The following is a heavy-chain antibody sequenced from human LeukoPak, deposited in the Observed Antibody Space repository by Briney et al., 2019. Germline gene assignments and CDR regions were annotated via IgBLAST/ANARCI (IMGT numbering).Heavy chain of an antibody. Sequence: GGSVKVSCKASGYTFTGYYMHWVRQAPGQGLEWMGWLNPKSGGTNYAQKFQGRVTMTRDTSIHTAYMELSRLRSDDTAVYYCAREEYGFDPWGQGTVVTVSS. CDR1: GYTFTGYY. D-gene: IGHD2-2*01. CDR3: AREEYGFDP. CDR2: LNPKSGGT. V-gene: IGHV1-2*02. J-gene: IGHJ5*02.